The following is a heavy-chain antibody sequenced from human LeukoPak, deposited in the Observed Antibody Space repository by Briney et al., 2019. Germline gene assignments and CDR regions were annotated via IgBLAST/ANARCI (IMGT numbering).Heavy chain of an antibody. CDR3: ARDLDYYDSSGYYY. V-gene: IGHV4-38-2*02. CDR1: GYSISSGYY. J-gene: IGHJ4*02. D-gene: IGHD3-22*01. Sequence: SETLSLTCTVSGYSISSGYYWGWIRQPPGKGLEWIGSIYHSGSTYYNPSLKSRVTISVDTSKNQFSLKLSSVTAADTAVYYCARDLDYYDSSGYYYWGQGTLVTVSS. CDR2: IYHSGST.